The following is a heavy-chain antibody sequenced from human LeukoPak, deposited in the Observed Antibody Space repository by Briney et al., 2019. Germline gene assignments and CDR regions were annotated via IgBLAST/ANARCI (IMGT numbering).Heavy chain of an antibody. J-gene: IGHJ4*02. V-gene: IGHV1-2*02. Sequence: GASVKVSCKASGYTFTGYYMHWVRQAPGQGLEWMGWINPNSGGTNYAQKFQGRVTMTRDTSISTAYMELSRLRSDDTAVYYCARAHPIAVAGQSEFDYWGQGTLVTVSS. D-gene: IGHD6-19*01. CDR1: GYTFTGYY. CDR3: ARAHPIAVAGQSEFDY. CDR2: INPNSGGT.